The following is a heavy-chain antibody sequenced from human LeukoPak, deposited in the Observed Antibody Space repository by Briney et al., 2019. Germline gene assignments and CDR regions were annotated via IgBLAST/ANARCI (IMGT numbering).Heavy chain of an antibody. CDR3: ARQDFFDSSGYLGVNF. D-gene: IGHD3-22*01. CDR1: GGSISGYY. V-gene: IGHV4-59*08. CDR2: IYYSGST. J-gene: IGHJ4*02. Sequence: ASETLSLTCTVSGGSISGYYWSWIRQPPGKGLEWIEYIYYSGSTKYNPSLKSRVTISVDTSKNQFSLKLSSVTAADMAVYYCARQDFFDSSGYLGVNFWGQGALVTVSS.